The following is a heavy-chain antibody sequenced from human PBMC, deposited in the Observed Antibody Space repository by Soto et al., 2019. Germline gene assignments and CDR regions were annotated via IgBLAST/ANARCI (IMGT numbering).Heavy chain of an antibody. D-gene: IGHD6-19*01. CDR2: INPNSGGT. J-gene: IGHJ6*02. CDR1: GYTFTGYY. Sequence: ASVKVSCKASGYTFTGYYMHWVRQAPGQGLEWMGWINPNSGGTNYAQKFQGWVTMTRDTSISTAYMELSRLRSDDTAVYYCASRSNSSGWSENDYYYYGMDVWGQGTTVTVSS. CDR3: ASRSNSSGWSENDYYYYGMDV. V-gene: IGHV1-2*04.